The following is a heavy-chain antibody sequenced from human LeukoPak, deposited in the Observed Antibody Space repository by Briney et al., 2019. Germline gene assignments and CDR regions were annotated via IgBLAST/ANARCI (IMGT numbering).Heavy chain of an antibody. D-gene: IGHD6-13*01. V-gene: IGHV3-48*01. CDR2: ISSSSSTI. CDR3: ARGRAAAGTGGFDY. CDR1: GFTFSSYS. Sequence: GGSLRLSCAASGFTFSSYSMNWVRQAPGKGLEWVSYISSSSSTIYYADSVKGRLTISRDNAKNSLYLQMNSLRAEDTAVYYCARGRAAAGTGGFDYWGQGTLVTVSS. J-gene: IGHJ4*02.